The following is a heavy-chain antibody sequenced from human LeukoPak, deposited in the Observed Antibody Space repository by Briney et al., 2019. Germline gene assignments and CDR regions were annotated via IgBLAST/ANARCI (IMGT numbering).Heavy chain of an antibody. Sequence: SVKVSCXXXXYTFTSYGISWVRQAPGQGLEWMGWISAYNGNTNYAQKLQGRVTMTTDTSTSTAYMELRSLRSDDTAVYYCARLHSSSSGNYWGQGTLVTVSS. CDR2: ISAYNGNT. J-gene: IGHJ4*02. CDR1: XYTFTSYG. V-gene: IGHV1-18*01. CDR3: ARLHSSSSGNY. D-gene: IGHD6-6*01.